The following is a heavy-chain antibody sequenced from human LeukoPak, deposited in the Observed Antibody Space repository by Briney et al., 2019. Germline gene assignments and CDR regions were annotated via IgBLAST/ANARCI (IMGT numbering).Heavy chain of an antibody. CDR3: ARDLGTGNSGSLADY. CDR1: GYTFTSYG. J-gene: IGHJ4*02. D-gene: IGHD3-10*01. Sequence: GASVKVSCEASGYTFTSYGISWVRQAPGQGLEWMGWISAYNGNTNYAQKLQGRVTMTTDTSTSTAYMELRSLRSADTAVYYCARDLGTGNSGSLADYWGQGTLVTVSS. V-gene: IGHV1-18*01. CDR2: ISAYNGNT.